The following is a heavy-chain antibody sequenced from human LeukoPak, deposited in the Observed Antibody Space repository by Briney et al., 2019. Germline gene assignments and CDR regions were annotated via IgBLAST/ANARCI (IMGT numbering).Heavy chain of an antibody. J-gene: IGHJ4*02. CDR3: ARWWRGTSY. V-gene: IGHV1-18*01. Sequence: ASVKVSCKASGYSFTTYSISWVRQAPGQGLEWMGWISPDNGNTYYARRLQGRVSMTTDTATTTAYLELRSLTSDDTGVYCCARWWRGTSYWGQGTQVTVSS. D-gene: IGHD1-26*01. CDR2: ISPDNGNT. CDR1: GYSFTTYS.